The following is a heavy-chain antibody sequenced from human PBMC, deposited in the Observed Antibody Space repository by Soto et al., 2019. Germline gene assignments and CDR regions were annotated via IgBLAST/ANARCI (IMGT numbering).Heavy chain of an antibody. V-gene: IGHV5-10-1*04. CDR1: GYSFSNFW. CDR3: ARHRGATLALSVQGWFDP. D-gene: IGHD3-10*01. Sequence: GESLKISCKASGYSFSNFWITWVRQVSGKGLEWMGRIDPRGAYIDYSPSFQGRVIMSTDNSISTAYLQWNSLEASDTALYYCARHRGATLALSVQGWFDPWGQGTLVTVSS. CDR2: IDPRGAYI. J-gene: IGHJ5*02.